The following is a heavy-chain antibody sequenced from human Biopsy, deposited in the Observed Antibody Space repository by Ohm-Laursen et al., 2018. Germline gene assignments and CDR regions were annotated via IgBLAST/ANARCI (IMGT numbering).Heavy chain of an antibody. Sequence: SDTLSLTCTVSGGSVNSYSWSWIRQPPGKGLEWIGYIYYSGSINYNPSLKSRVTISLDTSKNQFSLKLSSVTAADTAVYYCVRSNYHYYGFDVWGQGTTVTVSS. CDR2: IYYSGSI. CDR1: GGSVNSYS. CDR3: VRSNYHYYGFDV. V-gene: IGHV4-59*08. J-gene: IGHJ6*02.